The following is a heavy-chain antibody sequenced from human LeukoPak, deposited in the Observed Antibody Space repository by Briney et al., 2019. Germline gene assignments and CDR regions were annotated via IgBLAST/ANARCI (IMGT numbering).Heavy chain of an antibody. V-gene: IGHV3-21*01. J-gene: IGHJ5*02. D-gene: IGHD3-22*01. CDR1: GFTFSSYS. Sequence: PGGSLRLSCAASGFTFSSYSMNWVRQAPGKGLEWVSTISSSSSYIYYADSVKGRFTISRDNAKNSLYLQMNSLRAEDTAVYYCARGRNYYDSSGYLLSPGYNWFDPWGQGTLVTVSS. CDR3: ARGRNYYDSSGYLLSPGYNWFDP. CDR2: ISSSSSYI.